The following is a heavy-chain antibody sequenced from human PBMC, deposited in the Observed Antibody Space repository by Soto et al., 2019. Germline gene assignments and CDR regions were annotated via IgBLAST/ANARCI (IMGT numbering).Heavy chain of an antibody. CDR3: ARGGDVNYYHGMDV. CDR2: ISAYNGKT. J-gene: IGHJ6*02. V-gene: IGHV1-18*01. CDR1: GYTFTSNG. Sequence: QVQLVQSGGEVKKRGASVKLSCTASGYTFTSNGISWVRQAPGQGLEWMGWISAYNGKTNYAQNVQGRVTMTTDTSTRTAYMDLRSLRSDDTAVYYCARGGDVNYYHGMDVWGQGTTATVSS. D-gene: IGHD5-12*01.